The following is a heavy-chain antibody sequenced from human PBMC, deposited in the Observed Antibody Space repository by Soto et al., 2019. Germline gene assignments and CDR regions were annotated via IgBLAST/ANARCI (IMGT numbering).Heavy chain of an antibody. CDR3: ARVRVKYXTMSGGGVYVFSYGRDV. J-gene: IGHJ6*01. D-gene: IGHD6-6*01. CDR1: GGSRTCYH. Sequence: PSETMSLTCSVHGGSRTCYHWSWIRQSPNKGLERMGEINQSGGTDYNASLKSRITISVDTSKNHFSLNLSSVTAADTALYLCARVRVKYXTMSGGGVYVFSYGRDVWGQGTTVTVSS. V-gene: IGHV4-34*01. CDR2: INQSGGT.